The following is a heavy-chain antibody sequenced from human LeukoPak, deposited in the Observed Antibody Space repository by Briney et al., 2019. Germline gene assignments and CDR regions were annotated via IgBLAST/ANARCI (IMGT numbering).Heavy chain of an antibody. V-gene: IGHV1-2*04. CDR3: ATWGATVDFYFQH. J-gene: IGHJ1*01. CDR2: INPNSGGT. Sequence: GASVKVSCKASGYTFTGYYMHWVRQAPGQGLEWMGWINPNSGGTNYAQKFQGWVTMTRDTSISTAYMELSRLRSDDTAVYYCATWGATVDFYFQHWGQGTLVTVSS. CDR1: GYTFTGYY. D-gene: IGHD1-26*01.